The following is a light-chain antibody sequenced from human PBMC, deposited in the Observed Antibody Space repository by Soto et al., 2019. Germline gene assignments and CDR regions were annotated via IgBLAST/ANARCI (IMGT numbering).Light chain of an antibody. J-gene: IGKJ4*01. CDR3: QQRSNWPLT. Sequence: EIVLTQSPATLSLSPGERATLSCRASQSVSSYLAWYQQKPGKAPRLLIYDASNRATGIPARFSGSGSVTDFTLTISSLEPEDFAVYYCQQRSNWPLTFGGVTKVEIK. V-gene: IGKV3-11*01. CDR2: DAS. CDR1: QSVSSY.